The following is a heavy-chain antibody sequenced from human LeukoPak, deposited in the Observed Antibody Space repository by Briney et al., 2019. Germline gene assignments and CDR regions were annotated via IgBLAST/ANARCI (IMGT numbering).Heavy chain of an antibody. CDR1: GFIFSSQW. CDR3: ASLDTAMVTWRDN. J-gene: IGHJ4*02. V-gene: IGHV3-7*03. Sequence: GGSLRLSCEASGFIFSSQWVSWVRQAPGKGLEWVANIKRDGRETYYVNSVKGRFTISRDNAKNSLFLQMNSLRVEDTAVYYCASLDTAMVTWRDNWGQGTLVTVSS. CDR2: IKRDGRET. D-gene: IGHD5-18*01.